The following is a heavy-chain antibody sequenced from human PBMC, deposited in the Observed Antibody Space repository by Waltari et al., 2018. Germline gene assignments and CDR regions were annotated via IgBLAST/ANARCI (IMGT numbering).Heavy chain of an antibody. D-gene: IGHD2-15*01. CDR2: IKQDGSEK. Sequence: EVQLVESGGGLVQPGGSLRLSCAASGFTFSSYWMSWVRQAPGKGLEWVANIKQDGSEKYYVDAVKGRFTISRDNAKNSLYLQMNSLRAEDTAVYYCASEDVVAATHDAFDIWGQGTMVTVSS. J-gene: IGHJ3*02. CDR3: ASEDVVAATHDAFDI. CDR1: GFTFSSYW. V-gene: IGHV3-7*01.